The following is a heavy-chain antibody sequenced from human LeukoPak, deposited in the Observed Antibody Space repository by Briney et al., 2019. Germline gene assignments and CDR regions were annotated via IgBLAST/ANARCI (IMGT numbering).Heavy chain of an antibody. CDR2: IIPIFGTA. CDR1: GGTFSSYA. CDR3: RLGGYYDSSGYYADEDY. J-gene: IGHJ4*02. D-gene: IGHD3-22*01. Sequence: ASVNVSCKASGGTFSSYAISWVRQAPGQGLEWMGGIIPIFGTANYAQKFQGRVTITADESTSTAYMELSSLRSEDTAVYYCRLGGYYDSSGYYADEDYWGQGTLVTVSS. V-gene: IGHV1-69*13.